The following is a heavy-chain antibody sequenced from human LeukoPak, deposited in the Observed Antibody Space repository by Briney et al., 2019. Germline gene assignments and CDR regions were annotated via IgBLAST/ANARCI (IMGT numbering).Heavy chain of an antibody. V-gene: IGHV1-18*01. CDR3: ARPIVVVPAALGFDY. D-gene: IGHD2-2*01. J-gene: IGHJ4*02. CDR2: ISAYNGNT. Sequence: ASVKVSCKASGYTFTSYGISWVRQAPGQGLEWMGWISAYNGNTNYAQKLQGRVTMTTDTSTSTAYMELRSLRSDDTAVYSCARPIVVVPAALGFDYWGQGTLVTVSS. CDR1: GYTFTSYG.